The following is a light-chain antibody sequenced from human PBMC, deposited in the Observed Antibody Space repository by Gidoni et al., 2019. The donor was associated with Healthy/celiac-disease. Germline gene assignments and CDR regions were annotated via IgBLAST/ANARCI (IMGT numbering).Light chain of an antibody. V-gene: IGKV1-39*01. J-gene: IGKJ3*01. CDR3: QQSYSTLFT. CDR2: AAS. CDR1: QSISSY. Sequence: DIQMTQSPSSLSASVGDRVTITGRASQSISSYLNWYQQKPGKAPKLLIYAASSLQRGVPARFSGSGSGTDFTPTISSLQPEDFATYYCQQSYSTLFTFGRGTKVDIK.